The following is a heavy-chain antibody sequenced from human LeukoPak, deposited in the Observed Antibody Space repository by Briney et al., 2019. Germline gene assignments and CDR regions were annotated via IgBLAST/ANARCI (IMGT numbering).Heavy chain of an antibody. V-gene: IGHV4-61*08. D-gene: IGHD3-22*01. CDR3: ARIKYSYDSSGYYYVIDY. Sequence: SETLSLTCTVSGGSISSGDYYWSWIRQPPGKGLEWIGYIYYSGSTNYNPSLKSRVTISVDTSKNQFSLKLSSVTAADTAVYYCARIKYSYDSSGYYYVIDYWGQGTLVTVSS. CDR1: GGSISSGDYY. J-gene: IGHJ4*02. CDR2: IYYSGST.